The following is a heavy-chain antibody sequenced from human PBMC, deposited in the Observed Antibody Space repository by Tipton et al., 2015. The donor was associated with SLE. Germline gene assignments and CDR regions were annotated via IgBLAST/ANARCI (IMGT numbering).Heavy chain of an antibody. CDR1: GFTFSDYH. V-gene: IGHV3-11*01. D-gene: IGHD3-22*01. CDR3: ASPADSSTGDDVFDI. CDR2: VSSSGHTI. J-gene: IGHJ3*02. Sequence: SLRLSCAASGFTFSDYHMTWIRQAPGKGLEWVSYVSSSGHTIYYADSVKGRFTISRDNANNSLYLQMNRLRVEDTAVYYCASPADSSTGDDVFDIWGQGTMVTVSS.